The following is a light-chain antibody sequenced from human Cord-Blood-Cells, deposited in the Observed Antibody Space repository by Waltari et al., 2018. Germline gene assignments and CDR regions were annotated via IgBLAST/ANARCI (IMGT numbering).Light chain of an antibody. Sequence: EIVLTQSPGTLSLSPGERATLSCRANQSVSSSYLAWYQQKPGQAPRLLIYGASSRATGIPDRFSGRGSGTDFTLTISRLEPEDFAVYYCQQYGSSPRAFGPGTKVDIK. CDR2: GAS. J-gene: IGKJ3*01. V-gene: IGKV3-20*01. CDR1: QSVSSSY. CDR3: QQYGSSPRA.